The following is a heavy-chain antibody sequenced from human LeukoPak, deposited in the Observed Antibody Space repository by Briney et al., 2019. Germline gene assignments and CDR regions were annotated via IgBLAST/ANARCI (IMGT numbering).Heavy chain of an antibody. V-gene: IGHV3-23*01. D-gene: IGHD2-2*03. CDR1: GFIFSPYA. CDR3: ARDLDILDY. J-gene: IGHJ4*02. Sequence: GGSLRLSCVASGFIFSPYAMSWVRQAPGKGLEWVSSITGSSGSIYYADSVKGRFTISRGNSKNTLYLQMNSLRAEDTAVYYCARDLDILDYWGQGTLVTVSS. CDR2: ITGSSGSI.